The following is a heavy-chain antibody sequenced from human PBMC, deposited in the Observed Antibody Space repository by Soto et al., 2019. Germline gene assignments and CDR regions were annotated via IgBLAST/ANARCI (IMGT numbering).Heavy chain of an antibody. CDR3: ARISGSGHLGWFDP. Sequence: PGGSLRLSCTSSGFTFNTYGMFWARQAPGTGLEWVAGIWYDGSYRYYVDSVKGRFTVSRDNSKNTVYLEMNNLRGDDTAVYYCARISGSGHLGWFDPWGQGSLVTVSS. D-gene: IGHD3-10*01. CDR2: IWYDGSYR. J-gene: IGHJ5*02. V-gene: IGHV3-33*01. CDR1: GFTFNTYG.